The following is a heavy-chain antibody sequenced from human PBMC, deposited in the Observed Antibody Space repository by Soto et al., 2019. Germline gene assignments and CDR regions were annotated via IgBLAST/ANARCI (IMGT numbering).Heavy chain of an antibody. J-gene: IGHJ5*02. CDR3: ARGGGYSYRFDP. Sequence: SVKVSCKASGDTFSRYASSWVRQAPGQRVEWMRGIXPIFGXANYAQQFQGXXTITADEXXSTEYMELIGLRPHDTAVYYCARGGGYSYRFDPWGQETLATVPS. V-gene: IGHV1-69*01. CDR2: IXPIFGXA. D-gene: IGHD5-18*01. CDR1: GDTFSRYA.